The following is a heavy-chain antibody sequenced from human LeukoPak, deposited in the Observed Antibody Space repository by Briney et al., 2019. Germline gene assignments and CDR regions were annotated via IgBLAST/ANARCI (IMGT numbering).Heavy chain of an antibody. CDR1: GFTFSSYA. CDR2: ISGSGGST. Sequence: TGGSLRLSCAASGFTFSSYAMSWVRQAPGKGLEWVSAISGSGGSTYYADSVKGRFTISRDNSKNTPYLQMNSLRAEDTAVYYCAKVLPHYYDSSGRAGGYFDYWGQGTLVTVSS. V-gene: IGHV3-23*01. J-gene: IGHJ4*02. CDR3: AKVLPHYYDSSGRAGGYFDY. D-gene: IGHD3-22*01.